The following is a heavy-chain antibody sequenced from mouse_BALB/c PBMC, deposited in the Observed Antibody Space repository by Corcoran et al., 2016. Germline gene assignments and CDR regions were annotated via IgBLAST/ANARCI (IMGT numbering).Heavy chain of an antibody. D-gene: IGHD2-10*02. CDR3: ARKGYGNYYAMDY. CDR1: GYTFSSYW. CDR2: ILPGSGST. J-gene: IGHJ4*01. V-gene: IGHV1-9*01. Sequence: QVQLQQSGAELMKPGASVKISCKATGYTFSSYWIEWVKQRPGHGLEWIGEILPGSGSTNYNEKFKGKATFTADTSSNTAYMQLSSRTSEDSAVYYCARKGYGNYYAMDYWGQGTSVTVSS.